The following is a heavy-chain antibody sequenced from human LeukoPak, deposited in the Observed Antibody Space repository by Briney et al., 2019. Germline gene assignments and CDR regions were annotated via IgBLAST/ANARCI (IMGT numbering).Heavy chain of an antibody. Sequence: SETLSLTCTVSGGSISSSSYYWGWIRQPSGKGLEWIGSIYYSGSTYYNPSLKSRVTISVDTSKNQFSLKLSSVTAADTAVYYCARQERFIVATTGELGYWGQGTLVTVSS. CDR1: GGSISSSSYY. CDR2: IYYSGST. CDR3: ARQERFIVATTGELGY. D-gene: IGHD5-12*01. J-gene: IGHJ4*02. V-gene: IGHV4-39*01.